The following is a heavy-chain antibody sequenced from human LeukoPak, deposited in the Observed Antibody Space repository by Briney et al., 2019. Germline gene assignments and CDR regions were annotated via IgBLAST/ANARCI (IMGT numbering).Heavy chain of an antibody. CDR3: AREYTDTGPPGYSSGWYYFDY. J-gene: IGHJ4*02. V-gene: IGHV4-4*07. Sequence: PSETLSLTCTVSGGSISGYYWSWIRQPAGKGLEWIGRIYTSGSTNYNPSLKSRVTMSVDTSKNQFSLKLSSVTAADTAVYYCAREYTDTGPPGYSSGWYYFDYWGQGTLVTVSS. CDR2: IYTSGST. D-gene: IGHD6-19*01. CDR1: GGSISGYY.